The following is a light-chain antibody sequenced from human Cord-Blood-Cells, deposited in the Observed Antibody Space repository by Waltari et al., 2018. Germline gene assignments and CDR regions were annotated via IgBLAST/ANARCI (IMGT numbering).Light chain of an antibody. Sequence: EIVLTQSPGTLSLSPGERATLSCRASQSVSSSYLAWYQQKPGQAPRRLIYGASSRATVIPDRFSGSGSGTDFTLTISRLEPEDFAVYYCQQYGSSLYTFGQGTKLEIK. CDR1: QSVSSSY. V-gene: IGKV3-20*01. CDR3: QQYGSSLYT. CDR2: GAS. J-gene: IGKJ2*01.